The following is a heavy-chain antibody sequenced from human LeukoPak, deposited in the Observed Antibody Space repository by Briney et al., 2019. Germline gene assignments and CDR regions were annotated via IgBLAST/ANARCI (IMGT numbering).Heavy chain of an antibody. J-gene: IGHJ4*02. CDR1: GFTFSSYA. CDR2: ISGSGGST. V-gene: IGHV3-23*01. D-gene: IGHD2-2*01. CDR3: ANHPLSRGTSPVEWYFDY. Sequence: GGSLRLSCAASGFTFSSYAMSWVRQAPGKGLEWASAISGSGGSTYYADSVKGRFTISRDNSKNTLYLQMNSLRAEDTAVYYCANHPLSRGTSPVEWYFDYWGQGTLVTVSS.